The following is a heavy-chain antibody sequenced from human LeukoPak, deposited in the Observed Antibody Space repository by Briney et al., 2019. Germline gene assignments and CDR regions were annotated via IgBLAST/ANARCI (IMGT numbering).Heavy chain of an antibody. CDR2: INHSGST. D-gene: IGHD3-10*01. CDR1: GGSFSGYY. CDR3: ARGKNYYGSGSYYNPKPRPLNWFDP. Sequence: SETLSLTCAVYGGSFSGYYWSWIRQPPGKGLEWIGEINHSGSTNYNPSLKSRVTISVDTSKNQFSLKLSSVTAADTAVYYCARGKNYYGSGSYYNPKPRPLNWFDPWGQGTLVTVSS. V-gene: IGHV4-34*01. J-gene: IGHJ5*02.